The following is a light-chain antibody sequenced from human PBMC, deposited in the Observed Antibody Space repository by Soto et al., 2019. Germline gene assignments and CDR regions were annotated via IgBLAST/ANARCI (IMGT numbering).Light chain of an antibody. Sequence: QLVLTQPPSASGTPGQRVTISCSGSSSNIGSNTVNWFQQLPGTAPKLLIYSNNQRPSGVPDRFSGSKSGTSASLAISGLHSEDEADYYCAAWDDSLNGVIFGGGTKVTVL. CDR3: AAWDDSLNGVI. V-gene: IGLV1-44*01. CDR2: SNN. CDR1: SSNIGSNT. J-gene: IGLJ2*01.